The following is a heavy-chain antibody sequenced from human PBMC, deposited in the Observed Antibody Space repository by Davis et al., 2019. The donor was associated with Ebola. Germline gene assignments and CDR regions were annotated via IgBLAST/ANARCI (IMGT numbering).Heavy chain of an antibody. V-gene: IGHV3-13*01. Sequence: GESLKISCAASGFTFSRYDMHWVRQATGKGLEWVSAIGTAGDTYYPGSVKGRFTISRENAKNSLYLQMNSLRAGDTAVYYCARVATYYYDSSGYDAFDIWGQGTMVTVSS. D-gene: IGHD3-22*01. CDR3: ARVATYYYDSSGYDAFDI. CDR2: IGTAGDT. J-gene: IGHJ3*02. CDR1: GFTFSRYD.